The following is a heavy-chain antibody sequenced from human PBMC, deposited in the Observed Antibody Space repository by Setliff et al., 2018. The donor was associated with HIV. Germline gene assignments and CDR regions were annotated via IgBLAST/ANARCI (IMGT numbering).Heavy chain of an antibody. CDR3: ARSPQGGYFDY. V-gene: IGHV3-53*01. CDR2: IYSGGTT. CDR1: GFTVSSNY. J-gene: IGHJ4*03. Sequence: PGWSLRLSCAASGFTVSSNYMNWVRQAPGKGLEWVSIIYSGGTTYYADSVKGRFTISRDNSKNTLYLQMNSLRVEDTAVYHCARSPQGGYFDYWGQGTLVTVSS.